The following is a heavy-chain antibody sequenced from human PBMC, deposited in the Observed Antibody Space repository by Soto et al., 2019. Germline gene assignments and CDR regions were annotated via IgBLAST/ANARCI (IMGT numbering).Heavy chain of an antibody. Sequence: QVQLVESGGRVVQPGMSLSLSCAASGFTFSNYGMHWVRQAPGKGLEWVTHLSNNGNNKLYADSVKGRFIISRDNSKNTLYLQMTSLIPEVSAVYYCAKDGAYTVTSHLDHWGHGT. CDR3: AKDGAYTVTSHLDH. J-gene: IGHJ4*01. CDR2: LSNNGNNK. CDR1: GFTFSNYG. D-gene: IGHD4-17*01. V-gene: IGHV3-30*18.